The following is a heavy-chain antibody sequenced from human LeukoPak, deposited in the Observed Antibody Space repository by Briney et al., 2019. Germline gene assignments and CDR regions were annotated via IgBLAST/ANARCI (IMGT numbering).Heavy chain of an antibody. D-gene: IGHD1-26*01. J-gene: IGHJ6*03. V-gene: IGHV7-4-1*02. CDR3: ARDGVRLFGVYSGSYYRNAENYYYYYYMDV. Sequence: ASVKVSCKASGYTFTGYYMHWVRQAPGQGLEWMGWINTNTGNPTYAQGFTGRFVFSLDTSVSTAYLQISSLKAEDTAVYYCARDGVRLFGVYSGSYYRNAENYYYYYYMDVWGKGTTVTVSS. CDR2: INTNTGNP. CDR1: GYTFTGYY.